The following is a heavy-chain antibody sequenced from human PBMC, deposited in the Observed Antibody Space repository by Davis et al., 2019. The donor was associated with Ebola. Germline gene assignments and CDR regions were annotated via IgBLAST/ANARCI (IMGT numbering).Heavy chain of an antibody. D-gene: IGHD2/OR15-2a*01. V-gene: IGHV5-51*01. CDR2: IYPGDSET. Sequence: GGSLRLSCKGSGYSFTSYWIAWVRQMPGKGLECMGIIYPGDSETRYSPSFQGQVTISADKSITTAYLQWSSLKASDTAMYYCARPLNSRDRDAFDIWGQGTMVTVSS. J-gene: IGHJ3*02. CDR1: GYSFTSYW. CDR3: ARPLNSRDRDAFDI.